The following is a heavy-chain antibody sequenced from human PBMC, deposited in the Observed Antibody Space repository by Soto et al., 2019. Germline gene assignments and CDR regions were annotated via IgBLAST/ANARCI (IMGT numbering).Heavy chain of an antibody. CDR3: ARRRDYVGYFDY. D-gene: IGHD4-17*01. J-gene: IGHJ4*02. Sequence: PSETLSLTCTVSGGSISSSSYYWGWIRQPPGKGLEWIGSIYYSGSTYYNPSLKSRVTISVDTSKNQFSLKLSSVTAADTAVYYCARRRDYVGYFDYWGQGTLVTVSS. V-gene: IGHV4-39*01. CDR1: GGSISSSSYY. CDR2: IYYSGST.